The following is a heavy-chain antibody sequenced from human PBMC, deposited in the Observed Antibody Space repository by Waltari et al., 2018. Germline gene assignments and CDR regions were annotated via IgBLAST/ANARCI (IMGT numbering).Heavy chain of an antibody. Sequence: EVQLVESGGGLVQRGGSLRLSCAASGFTFSSSWMHCVRQATGKGLAWVSLIKSDGSGTGYADDGKGRLTISIDNAKSSLYLQMDRLRAEDTALYYCGRREGSVTMVRGIDQWGQGTLVTVSS. CDR2: IKSDGSGT. CDR3: GRREGSVTMVRGIDQ. CDR1: GFTFSSSW. D-gene: IGHD3-10*01. V-gene: IGHV3-74*01. J-gene: IGHJ4*02.